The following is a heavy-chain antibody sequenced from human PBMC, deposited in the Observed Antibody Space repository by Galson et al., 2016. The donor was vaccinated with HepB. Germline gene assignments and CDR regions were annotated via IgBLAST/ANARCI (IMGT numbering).Heavy chain of an antibody. CDR2: IFPSDSDT. CDR3: ARRDYYNILSGYYSAFDY. Sequence: QSGAEVKKPGESLKISCKGSGYSFANYWIGWVRQMPGKGLEWMGIIFPSDSDTRYSLSFQGQVTISVDKSISTAYLQWSSLKASDTAMYYCARRDYYNILSGYYSAFDYWGQGTLVTISS. CDR1: GYSFANYW. J-gene: IGHJ4*02. V-gene: IGHV5-51*01. D-gene: IGHD3-9*01.